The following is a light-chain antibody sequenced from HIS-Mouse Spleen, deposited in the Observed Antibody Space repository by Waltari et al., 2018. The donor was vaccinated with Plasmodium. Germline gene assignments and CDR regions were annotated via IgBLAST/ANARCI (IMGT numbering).Light chain of an antibody. CDR2: GAS. Sequence: EIVLTQSPGTPSLSPGARATLSCRARQSVSNSYLAWDQQKPGQAPRLLIYGASSLASGIPDGFRGSGSGTDFTLTVSRLEPEDFAVYYCQQYGSSPYTFGQGTKLEIK. CDR3: QQYGSSPYT. J-gene: IGKJ2*01. V-gene: IGKV3-20*01. CDR1: QSVSNSY.